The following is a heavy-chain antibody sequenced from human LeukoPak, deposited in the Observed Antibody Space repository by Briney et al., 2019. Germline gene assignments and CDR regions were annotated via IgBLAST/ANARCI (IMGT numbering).Heavy chain of an antibody. CDR3: TTDEGGGYFDY. D-gene: IGHD1-26*01. CDR1: GFTFSNAW. J-gene: IGHJ4*02. CDR2: IKSKTDGGTT. V-gene: IGHV3-15*01. Sequence: GGSLRLSCAASGFTFSNAWISWVRQAPGKGLEWVGRIKSKTDGGTTDYAAPVKGRFTISRDDSKNTLYLQMNSLKTEDTAVYYCTTDEGGGYFDYWGQGTLVTVSS.